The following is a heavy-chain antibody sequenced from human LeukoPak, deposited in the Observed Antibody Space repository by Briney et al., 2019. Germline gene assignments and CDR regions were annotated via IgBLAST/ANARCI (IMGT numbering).Heavy chain of an antibody. J-gene: IGHJ6*02. CDR1: GYSFTSYW. V-gene: IGHV5-51*01. CDR2: IYPGDSDT. Sequence: GESLQISCKGSGYSFTSYWIGWVRQMPGKGLEWMGIIYPGDSDTRYSPSFQGQVTISADKSISTAYLQWSSLKASDTAMYYCARASSGYYPPPRYYGMDVWGQGTTVTVSS. CDR3: ARASSGYYPPPRYYGMDV. D-gene: IGHD3-22*01.